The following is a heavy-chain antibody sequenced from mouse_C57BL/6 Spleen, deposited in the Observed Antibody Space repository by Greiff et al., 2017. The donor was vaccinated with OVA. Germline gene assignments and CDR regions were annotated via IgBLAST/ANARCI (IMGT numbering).Heavy chain of an antibody. V-gene: IGHV5-17*01. J-gene: IGHJ1*03. D-gene: IGHD2-5*01. CDR3: ATFSNKGNYWYFDV. CDR2: ISSGSSTI. Sequence: EVKLMESGGGLVKPGGSLKLSCAASGFTFSDYGMHWVRQAPEKGLEWVAYISSGSSTIYYADTVKGRFTISRDNAKNTLFLQMTSLRSEDTAMYYCATFSNKGNYWYFDVWGTGTTVTVSS. CDR1: GFTFSDYG.